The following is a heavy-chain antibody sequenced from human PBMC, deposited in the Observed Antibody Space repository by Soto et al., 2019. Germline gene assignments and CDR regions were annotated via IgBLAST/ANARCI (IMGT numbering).Heavy chain of an antibody. J-gene: IGHJ4*02. Sequence: EVQLVESGGDLVQPGGSLRLSCAASGFAFSGYWMSWVRQAPGKGLEGVANIKQDGSEKYYVDSVKGRFTISRDNAKNSLYLQMNILRVEETAVYYCARATSVDAYWGPGNLVTVSS. D-gene: IGHD5-12*01. CDR1: GFAFSGYW. CDR2: IKQDGSEK. CDR3: ARATSVDAY. V-gene: IGHV3-7*01.